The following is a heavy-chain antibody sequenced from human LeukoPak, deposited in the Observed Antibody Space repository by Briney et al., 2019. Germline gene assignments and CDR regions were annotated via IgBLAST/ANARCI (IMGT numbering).Heavy chain of an antibody. Sequence: SETLSLTCTVSGGSISVSSYYWDWIRQPPGKGLEWIGNIYYSGSTHHNPSLKSRVTISVDTSKNQFSLKLSSVTAADTAVYYCARRIAAAFDYWGQGILVTVSS. J-gene: IGHJ4*02. V-gene: IGHV4-39*01. D-gene: IGHD6-13*01. CDR2: IYYSGST. CDR3: ARRIAAAFDY. CDR1: GGSISVSSYY.